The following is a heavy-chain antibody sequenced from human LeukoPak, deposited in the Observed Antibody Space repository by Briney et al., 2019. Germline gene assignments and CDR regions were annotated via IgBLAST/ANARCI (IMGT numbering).Heavy chain of an antibody. CDR2: IYYSGST. CDR1: GGSISSYY. V-gene: IGHV4-59*01. D-gene: IGHD2-2*01. Sequence: PSETLSLTCTVSGGSISSYYWSWIRQPPGKGLGWIGYIYYSGSTNYNPSLKSRVTISVDTSKNQFSLKLSSVTAADTAVYYCARGTYCSSTSCSVVVAPGDYWGQGTLVTVSS. CDR3: ARGTYCSSTSCSVVVAPGDY. J-gene: IGHJ4*02.